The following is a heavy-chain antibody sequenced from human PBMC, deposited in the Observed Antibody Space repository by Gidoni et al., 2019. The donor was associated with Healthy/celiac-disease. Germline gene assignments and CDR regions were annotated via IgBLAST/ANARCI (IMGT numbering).Heavy chain of an antibody. V-gene: IGHV4-34*01. Sequence: QVQLQQWCAGLLKPSETLSLTCAVYGGSFSGYYWSWIRQPPGKGLEWIGEINHSGSTNYNPSFKSRVTISVDTSKNQFSLKLSSVTAADTAVYYCARERRFLEWLSPRNYFDYWGQGTLVTVSS. D-gene: IGHD3-3*01. CDR3: ARERRFLEWLSPRNYFDY. J-gene: IGHJ4*02. CDR1: GGSFSGYY. CDR2: INHSGST.